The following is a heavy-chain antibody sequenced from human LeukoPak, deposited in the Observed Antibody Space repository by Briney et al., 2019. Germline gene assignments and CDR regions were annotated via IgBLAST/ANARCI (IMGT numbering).Heavy chain of an antibody. V-gene: IGHV4-61*02. J-gene: IGHJ4*02. D-gene: IGHD1/OR15-1a*01. Sequence: SVTLSLTCTVSGGSISSGSYYWSWIRQPAGKGLEWIGRIYTSGSTNYNPSLKSRVTISVDTSKDQFSLKLSSVTAADTAVYYCARDTGTTRFEYWGEGTLVTVSS. CDR3: ARDTGTTRFEY. CDR2: IYTSGST. CDR1: GGSISSGSYY.